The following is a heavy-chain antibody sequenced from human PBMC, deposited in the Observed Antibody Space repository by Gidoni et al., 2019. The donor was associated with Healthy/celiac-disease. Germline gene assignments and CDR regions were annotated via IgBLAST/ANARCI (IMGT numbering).Heavy chain of an antibody. D-gene: IGHD3-10*01. CDR2: IKSKTDGGTT. J-gene: IGHJ4*02. Sequence: EVQLVESGGGLVKPGGSLRLSCAASGFNSSNAWMSWVRQAPGKGLEWVGRIKSKTDGGTTDYAAPVKGRFTISREDSKNTLYLQMNSLKTEDTAVYYCTTEWGWYYGSGYWGQGTLVTVSS. V-gene: IGHV3-15*01. CDR1: GFNSSNAW. CDR3: TTEWGWYYGSGY.